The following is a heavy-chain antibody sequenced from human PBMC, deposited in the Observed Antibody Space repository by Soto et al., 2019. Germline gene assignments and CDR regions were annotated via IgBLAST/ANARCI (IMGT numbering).Heavy chain of an antibody. J-gene: IGHJ6*02. D-gene: IGHD6-19*01. Sequence: QLQLQESGPGPVKPSETLSLTCPVSGGSISSISYYWGSIRQPPGKELEWLGSIYYRGSTYYNPTLKRRVTISVDTSKNQFSLKLSSVTAADTAVYYCARLGGAVAPYYYGMDVWGQGTTVTVSS. V-gene: IGHV4-39*01. CDR1: GGSISSISYY. CDR3: ARLGGAVAPYYYGMDV. CDR2: IYYRGST.